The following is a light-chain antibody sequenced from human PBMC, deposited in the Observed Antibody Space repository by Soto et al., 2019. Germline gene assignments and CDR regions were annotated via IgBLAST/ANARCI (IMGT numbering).Light chain of an antibody. Sequence: QSVLTQPASVSGSPGQSVTISCTGTSSDVGAYKYVSWYQQHPGKAPKLMIYEVSKRPSGVSNRFSGSKSGNTASLTISGLQADDEADYYCNSYAGTITRFVFGTGTKVTVL. CDR1: SSDVGAYKY. V-gene: IGLV2-14*01. CDR3: NSYAGTITRFV. J-gene: IGLJ1*01. CDR2: EVS.